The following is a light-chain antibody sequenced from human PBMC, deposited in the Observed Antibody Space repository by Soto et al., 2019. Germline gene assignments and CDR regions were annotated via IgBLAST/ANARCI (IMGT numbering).Light chain of an antibody. CDR2: DAS. J-gene: IGKJ4*01. V-gene: IGKV3-11*01. CDR1: QSVSSY. Sequence: IVLTQSPATLSLSPGERATLSCGASQSVSSYLAWYQQKPGQAPRLLIYDASNRATGIPARFSGSGSGTDFTITISSLEPEDFAVYYCQQRSNWPPLTFGGGTMVDLK. CDR3: QQRSNWPPLT.